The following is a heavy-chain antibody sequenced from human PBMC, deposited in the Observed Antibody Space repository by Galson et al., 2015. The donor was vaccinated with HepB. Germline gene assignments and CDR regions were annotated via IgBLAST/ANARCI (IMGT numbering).Heavy chain of an antibody. Sequence: LSLTCTVSGGPISSGSYYWSWIRQPAGKGLEWTGRIYTSGSTNYNPSLKSRVTMSVDTSKNQFSLKLSSVTAADTAVYYCARGVGVGYYDSSGYQNYYYYYYMDVWGKGTTVTVSS. D-gene: IGHD3-22*01. J-gene: IGHJ6*03. CDR3: ARGVGVGYYDSSGYQNYYYYYYMDV. CDR2: IYTSGST. V-gene: IGHV4-61*02. CDR1: GGPISSGSYY.